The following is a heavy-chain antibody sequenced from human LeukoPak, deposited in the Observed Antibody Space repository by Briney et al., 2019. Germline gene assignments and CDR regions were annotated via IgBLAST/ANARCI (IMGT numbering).Heavy chain of an antibody. CDR3: ARVKRDCSGGSCYSYDY. CDR2: ISSSSSYI. J-gene: IGHJ4*02. CDR1: GFTFSSYS. D-gene: IGHD2-15*01. V-gene: IGHV3-21*04. Sequence: KTGGSLRLSCAASGFTFSSYSMNWVRQAPGKGLEWVSSISSSSSYIYYADSVKGRFTISRDNAKNSLYLQMNSLRAEDTAVYYCARVKRDCSGGSCYSYDYWGQGTLVTVSS.